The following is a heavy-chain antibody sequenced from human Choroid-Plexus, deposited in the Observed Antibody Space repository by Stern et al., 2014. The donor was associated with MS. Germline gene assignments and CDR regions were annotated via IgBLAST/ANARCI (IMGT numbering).Heavy chain of an antibody. J-gene: IGHJ4*02. CDR3: AHQWELHLRYFNY. CDR1: GFTFSNYA. D-gene: IGHD1-26*01. V-gene: IGHV3-23*04. CDR2: VGGDGTYT. Sequence: VQLVQSGGGLVQPGGSLRLSCAASGFTFSNYAMSWVRQAPGKGLEWVSGVGGDGTYTYYADSVKGRFTVSRDNSKNTLYLQMNSLRVEDTAVYYCAHQWELHLRYFNYWGQGILVTVSS.